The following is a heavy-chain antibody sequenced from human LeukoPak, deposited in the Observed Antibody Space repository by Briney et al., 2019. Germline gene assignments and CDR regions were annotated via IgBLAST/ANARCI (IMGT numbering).Heavy chain of an antibody. Sequence: SGPTLVNPTQTLTLTCTFSGFSLSTNAMCVSWIRQPPGKALEWLARIDWDDDKYYSTSLKTRLTISKDTSKNQLVLTMTNMDPVDTATYYCARIQTTVTHDSVDIWGQGTMVTVSS. CDR3: ARIQTTVTHDSVDI. CDR1: GFSLSTNAMC. D-gene: IGHD4-17*01. CDR2: IDWDDDK. V-gene: IGHV2-70*11. J-gene: IGHJ3*02.